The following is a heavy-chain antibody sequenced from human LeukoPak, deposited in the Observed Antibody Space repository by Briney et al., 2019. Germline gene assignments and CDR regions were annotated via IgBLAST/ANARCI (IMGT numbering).Heavy chain of an antibody. CDR3: ARDIRWFGELSYNWFDP. Sequence: PSETLSLTCTVSGGSISSYYWSWIRQPAGEGLEWIGRIYTSGSTNYNPSLKSRVTMSVDTSKNQFSLKLSSVTAADTAVYYCARDIRWFGELSYNWFDPWGQGTLVTVSS. CDR1: GGSISSYY. CDR2: IYTSGST. J-gene: IGHJ5*02. V-gene: IGHV4-4*07. D-gene: IGHD3-10*01.